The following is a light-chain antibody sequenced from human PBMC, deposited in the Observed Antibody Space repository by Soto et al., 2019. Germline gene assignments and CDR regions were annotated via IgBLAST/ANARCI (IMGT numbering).Light chain of an antibody. CDR2: SAS. CDR1: QTIHSY. J-gene: IGKJ1*01. Sequence: IQMTQSPSSLSASVGDRITLTCRASQTIHSYLHWYQFKPGKAPQLLIQSASSLHSGVPSRFSGSRSGTHFTLIISSLQPEDSATYYCQQTFSTPWTFGQGTKVDIK. CDR3: QQTFSTPWT. V-gene: IGKV1-39*01.